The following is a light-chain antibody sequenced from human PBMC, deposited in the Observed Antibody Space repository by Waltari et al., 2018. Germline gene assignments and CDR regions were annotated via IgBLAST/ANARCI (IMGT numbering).Light chain of an antibody. CDR2: AAS. CDR1: QGIRVD. CDR3: LQHNSYPFT. V-gene: IGKV1-17*01. J-gene: IGKJ3*01. Sequence: DIQMIQSPSSLSASVGDRVTITCRASQGIRVDLGWYQQKPGRAPKRLIYAASRLQSGVPSRFSGSGSGTEFTLTISSLEPEDFGTYYCLQHNSYPFTFGPGTKVDIK.